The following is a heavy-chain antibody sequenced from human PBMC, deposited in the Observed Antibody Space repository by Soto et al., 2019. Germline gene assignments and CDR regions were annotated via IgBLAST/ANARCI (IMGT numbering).Heavy chain of an antibody. CDR1: GGSISSSSYY. Sequence: SETLSLTCAVSGGSISSSSYYWGWIRQPPGKGLEWIGSIYYSGSTYYNPSLKSRVTISVDTSKNQFSLKLSSVTAADTAVYYCASSGYYQTDFDYWGQGTLVTVSS. J-gene: IGHJ4*02. CDR3: ASSGYYQTDFDY. CDR2: IYYSGST. V-gene: IGHV4-39*01. D-gene: IGHD3-22*01.